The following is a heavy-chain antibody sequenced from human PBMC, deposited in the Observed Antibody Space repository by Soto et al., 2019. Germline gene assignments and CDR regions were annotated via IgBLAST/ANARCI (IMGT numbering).Heavy chain of an antibody. CDR1: GFTFTNSA. J-gene: IGHJ4*02. CDR3: ATDKGDSYGYGNY. CDR2: IVVGSGNT. V-gene: IGHV1-58*01. D-gene: IGHD5-18*01. Sequence: SCKASGFTFTNSAVQWVRQARGQRLEWIGWIVVGSGNTNYAQKFQERVTITRDMSTTTAYMELSSLRSEDTAVYYCATDKGDSYGYGNYWGQGTLVTVSS.